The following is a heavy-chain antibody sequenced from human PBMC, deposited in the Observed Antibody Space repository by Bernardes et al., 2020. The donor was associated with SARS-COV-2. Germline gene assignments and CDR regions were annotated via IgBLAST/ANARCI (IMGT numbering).Heavy chain of an antibody. Sequence: VCSLILSCAASGFTFRNSGMNWVRQAPGPGLEWVSFIITSGESKYYADSVRGRFTISRDNAKDSLSLEMHSLRTEDTAVYYCARDRGYSLGSLSLDYWGQGTLVTVSS. CDR2: IITSGESK. CDR1: GFTFRNSG. V-gene: IGHV3-21*01. D-gene: IGHD3-10*01. J-gene: IGHJ4*02. CDR3: ARDRGYSLGSLSLDY.